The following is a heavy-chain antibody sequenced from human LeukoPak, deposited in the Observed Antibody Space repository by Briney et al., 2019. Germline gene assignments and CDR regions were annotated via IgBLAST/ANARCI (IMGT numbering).Heavy chain of an antibody. V-gene: IGHV3-66*02. Sequence: PVRSLRLSRAASRFTVSSNYMSSVRQSPGTGLDWVSVLYSGGSTYYADSVKGRFTISRDNSKNTLYLQMNSLRAEDTAVYYCARLGSSGIGNYWGQGTLVTVSS. CDR3: ARLGSSGIGNY. J-gene: IGHJ4*02. CDR1: RFTVSSNY. CDR2: LYSGGST. D-gene: IGHD6-19*01.